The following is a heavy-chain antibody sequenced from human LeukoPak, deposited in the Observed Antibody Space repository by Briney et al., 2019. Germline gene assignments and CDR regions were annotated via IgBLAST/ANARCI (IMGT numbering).Heavy chain of an antibody. Sequence: SETLSLTSAVSGGSISSSNWWSWVRQPPGKGLEWIGEIFHSGSTNYNPSLRSRVTISVDKSRNQFSLMLTSVTAADTAVYYCARSISAMVRGAPYYWGQGTLVSVSS. CDR3: ARSISAMVRGAPYY. J-gene: IGHJ4*02. D-gene: IGHD3-10*01. CDR2: IFHSGST. V-gene: IGHV4-4*02. CDR1: GGSISSSNW.